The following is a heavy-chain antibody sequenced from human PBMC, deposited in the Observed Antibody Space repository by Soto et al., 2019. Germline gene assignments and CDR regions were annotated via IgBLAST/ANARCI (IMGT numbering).Heavy chain of an antibody. CDR3: AKGSTAYSSAYDFDS. CDR2: LSGSGGST. J-gene: IGHJ4*02. V-gene: IGHV3-23*01. D-gene: IGHD6-6*01. Sequence: EVQLLVSGGGLVQPGWSLRLSCAASGCTFSSYAMSWVRQAPGKGLEWVSTLSGSGGSTYSADSVNGRFTISRDNSKNTLYLQMNSLRAEDTAVYYCAKGSTAYSSAYDFDSWGQGTLVTVSS. CDR1: GCTFSSYA.